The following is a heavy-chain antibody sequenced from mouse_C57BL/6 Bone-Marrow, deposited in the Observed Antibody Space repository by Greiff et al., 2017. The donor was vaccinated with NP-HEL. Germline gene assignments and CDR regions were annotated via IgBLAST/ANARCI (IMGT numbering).Heavy chain of an antibody. CDR1: GFTFSSYT. CDR2: ISGGGGNT. J-gene: IGHJ2*01. V-gene: IGHV5-9*01. Sequence: EVQLVESGGGLVKPGGSLKLSCAASGFTFSSYTMSWVRQTPEKRLEWVATISGGGGNTYYPDSVKGRFTISRDNAKNTLYLQMSSLRSEDTALYYCAIKDYGSFDYWGQGTTLTVSS. D-gene: IGHD1-1*01. CDR3: AIKDYGSFDY.